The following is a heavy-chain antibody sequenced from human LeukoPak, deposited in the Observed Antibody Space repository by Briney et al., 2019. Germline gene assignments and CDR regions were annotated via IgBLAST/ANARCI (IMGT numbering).Heavy chain of an antibody. CDR3: ARGGIVGSRTNWFDP. CDR2: IYYIGST. D-gene: IGHD1-26*01. V-gene: IGHV4-59*01. Sequence: SETLSLTCTVSGGSIRSYYWSWIRQPPGKGLECIGYIYYIGSTNYNPSLKSRVTISLDTSKSQFSLKLTSVTPADTAVYYCARGGIVGSRTNWFDPWGQGILVTVSS. J-gene: IGHJ5*02. CDR1: GGSIRSYY.